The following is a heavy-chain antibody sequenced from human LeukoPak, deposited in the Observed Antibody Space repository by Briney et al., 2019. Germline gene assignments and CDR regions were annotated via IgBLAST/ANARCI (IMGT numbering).Heavy chain of an antibody. CDR2: IYHSGNT. V-gene: IGHV4-59*01. D-gene: IGHD3-22*01. CDR1: GGSISSYY. J-gene: IGHJ6*02. Sequence: SETLSLTSTVSGGSISSYYWSWIRQPPGKGLEWIGYIYHSGNTYYNPSLKSRVTISIHNSKNQFSLKVNSVTAADTAVYYCARDRNYYDSSGPPYYYSALDVWGQGTTVTVSS. CDR3: ARDRNYYDSSGPPYYYSALDV.